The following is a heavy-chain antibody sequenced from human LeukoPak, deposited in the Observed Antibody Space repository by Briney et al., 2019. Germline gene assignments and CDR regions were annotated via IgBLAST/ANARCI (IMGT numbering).Heavy chain of an antibody. CDR3: TRDDYSTRFDP. V-gene: IGHV4-4*07. CDR2: IYTSGNT. Sequence: SETLSLTCTVSGGSISSYYWSWIRQPAGKGLEWIGRIYTSGNTNYNPSLKTRVTISVDTSKNQFSLELSSVTAADTAVYYCTRDDYSTRFDPWGQGILVTVSS. D-gene: IGHD3-16*01. J-gene: IGHJ5*02. CDR1: GGSISSYY.